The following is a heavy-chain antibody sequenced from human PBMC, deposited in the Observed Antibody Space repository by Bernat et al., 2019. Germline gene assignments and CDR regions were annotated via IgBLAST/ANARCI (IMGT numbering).Heavy chain of an antibody. Sequence: QLQLQESGPGLVKPSETLSLTCTFSGGSISSSSYYWGWIRQPPGKGLEWIGSIYYSGSTYYNPSLKSRVTISVDTSKNQFSLKLSSVTAADTAVYYCARHSFDILTGYLFDYWGQGTLVTVSS. V-gene: IGHV4-39*01. CDR2: IYYSGST. D-gene: IGHD3-9*01. CDR1: GGSISSSSYY. J-gene: IGHJ4*02. CDR3: ARHSFDILTGYLFDY.